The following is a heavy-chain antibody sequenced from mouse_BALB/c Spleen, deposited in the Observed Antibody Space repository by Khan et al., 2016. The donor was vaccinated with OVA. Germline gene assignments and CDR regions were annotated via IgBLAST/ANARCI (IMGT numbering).Heavy chain of an antibody. V-gene: IGHV1-7*01. J-gene: IGHJ3*01. CDR1: GYTFTNYW. D-gene: IGHD2-4*01. CDR3: AKRGNDYAWFAY. CDR2: INPSTGST. Sequence: QVQLQQSGAELAKPGASVKMSCKASGYTFTNYWMHWVKQRPGQGLEWIGYINPSTGSTEYNQKFKDKATLTADKSSSTAYMKLSSLTSEDSAVYYCAKRGNDYAWFAYWGQGTLVTVSA.